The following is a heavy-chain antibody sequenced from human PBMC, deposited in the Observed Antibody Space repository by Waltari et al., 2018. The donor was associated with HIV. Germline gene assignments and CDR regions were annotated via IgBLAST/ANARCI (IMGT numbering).Heavy chain of an antibody. J-gene: IGHJ3*02. Sequence: QVQLQESGPGLVKPSGTLSLTCAVSGGSISSSNWWSWVRQPPGKGLEWIGEIYHSGSTNYNPSLKSRVTISVDKSKNQFSLKLSSVTAADTAVYYCALRAYCSGGSCYPGDAFDIWGQGTMVTVSS. CDR3: ALRAYCSGGSCYPGDAFDI. CDR1: GGSISSSNW. CDR2: IYHSGST. D-gene: IGHD2-15*01. V-gene: IGHV4-4*02.